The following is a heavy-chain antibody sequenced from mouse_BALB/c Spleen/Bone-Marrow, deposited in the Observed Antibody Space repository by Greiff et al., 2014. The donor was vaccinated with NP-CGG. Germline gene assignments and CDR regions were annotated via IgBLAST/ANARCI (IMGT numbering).Heavy chain of an antibody. CDR2: INPSSGYN. CDR1: GYSFTSYT. Sequence: VQLQQSAAELARPGASVKMSCKASGYSFTSYTMHWVKQRPGQGLEWIGYINPSSGYNEYNQKFKDKTTLTADKSSGTAYMQLSSLTSEDSAVYYCARPYGNYVYYWGQGTTLTVSS. J-gene: IGHJ2*01. D-gene: IGHD2-10*02. V-gene: IGHV1-4*02. CDR3: ARPYGNYVYY.